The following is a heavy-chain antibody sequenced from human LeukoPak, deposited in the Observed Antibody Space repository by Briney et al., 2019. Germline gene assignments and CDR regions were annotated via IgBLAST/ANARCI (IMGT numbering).Heavy chain of an antibody. CDR3: ARIAMDYGGNPRGFDY. CDR1: GYTFTNYG. Sequence: ASVKVSCKASGYTFTNYGISWVRQAPGQGLEWMGWTTAYNGDTRFAQKLQGRVTMTTDTSTSTAYMELRSLRSDDTAVYYCARIAMDYGGNPRGFDYXGXGTLVTVSS. D-gene: IGHD4-23*01. J-gene: IGHJ4*02. CDR2: TTAYNGDT. V-gene: IGHV1-18*01.